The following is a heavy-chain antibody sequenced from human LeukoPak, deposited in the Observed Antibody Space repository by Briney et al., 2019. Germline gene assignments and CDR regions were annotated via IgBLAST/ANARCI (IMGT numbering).Heavy chain of an antibody. CDR3: AGTPRSLLGSAFDI. Sequence: SETLSLTCTVSGGSISSGDYYWSWIRQPPGKGLEWIGYIYYSGSTYYNPSLKSRVTISVDTSKNQFSLKLSSVTAADTAVYYCAGTPRSLLGSAFDIWGQGTMVTVSS. V-gene: IGHV4-30-4*02. J-gene: IGHJ3*02. D-gene: IGHD2-8*02. CDR2: IYYSGST. CDR1: GGSISSGDYY.